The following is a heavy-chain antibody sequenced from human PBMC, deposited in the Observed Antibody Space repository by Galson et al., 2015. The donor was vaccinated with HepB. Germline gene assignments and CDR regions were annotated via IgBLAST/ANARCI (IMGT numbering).Heavy chain of an antibody. CDR1: GFTFFRKFS. D-gene: IGHD3-10*01. CDR2: ISGSSTTI. Sequence: SLRLSCAASGFTFFRKFSMNWVRQAPGKGLEWISYISGSSTTIYYADSVKGRFSISRDNAKNSLYLQMSSLRDDDTAVYYCGTYYFGSGSYYRRHYYSYYGLDIWGQGTTVTVSS. J-gene: IGHJ6*02. CDR3: GTYYFGSGSYYRRHYYSYYGLDI. V-gene: IGHV3-48*02.